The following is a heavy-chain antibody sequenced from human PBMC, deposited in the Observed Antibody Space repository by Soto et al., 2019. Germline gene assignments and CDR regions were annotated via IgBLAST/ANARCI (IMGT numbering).Heavy chain of an antibody. V-gene: IGHV3-9*01. D-gene: IGHD3-3*01. J-gene: IGHJ6*04. CDR2: ISWHSGSI. CDR1: GFTFDDYA. Sequence: DVQLVESGGGLVQPGRSLRLSCAASGFTFDDYAMHWVRQAPGKGLEWVSGISWHSGSIGYADSVKGRFTIARANAKNSLYLQMDSLKAENTALYYCAKDHAHDFWSRPPGVDVWGKGTTVTVSS. CDR3: AKDHAHDFWSRPPGVDV.